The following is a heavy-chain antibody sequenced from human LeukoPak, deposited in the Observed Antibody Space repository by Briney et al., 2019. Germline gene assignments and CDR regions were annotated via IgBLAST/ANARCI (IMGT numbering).Heavy chain of an antibody. J-gene: IGHJ4*02. CDR2: IDPSDSYT. CDR3: ARGYGSGSYYFDY. V-gene: IGHV5-10-1*01. D-gene: IGHD3-10*01. Sequence: GESLKISCKGSGYSFTSYWISWVRQMPGKGLEWMGRIDPSDSYTNYSPSFQGHVTISADKSISTAYLQWSSLKASDTATYYCARGYGSGSYYFDYWGQGTLVTVSS. CDR1: GYSFTSYW.